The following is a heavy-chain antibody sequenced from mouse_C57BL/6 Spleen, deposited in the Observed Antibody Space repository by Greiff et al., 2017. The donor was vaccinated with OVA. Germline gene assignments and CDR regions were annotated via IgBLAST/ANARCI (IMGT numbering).Heavy chain of an antibody. CDR3: TREDYDYFGWFAY. Sequence: VQLQQSGAELVRPGASVKLSCKASGYTFTDYYINWVKQRPGQGLEWIARIYPGSGNTYYNEKFKGKATLTAEKSSSTAYMQLSSLTSEYSSFYFCTREDYDYFGWFAYWGQGTLVTVSA. D-gene: IGHD2-4*01. V-gene: IGHV1-76*01. CDR1: GYTFTDYY. CDR2: IYPGSGNT. J-gene: IGHJ3*01.